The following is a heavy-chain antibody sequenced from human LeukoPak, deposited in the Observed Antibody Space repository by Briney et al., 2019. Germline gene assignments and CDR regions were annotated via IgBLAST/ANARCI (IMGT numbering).Heavy chain of an antibody. D-gene: IGHD3-10*01. V-gene: IGHV1-3*01. CDR2: INAGNGNT. CDR1: GYTFTSYA. CDR3: ARGAGSMVRGIYGMDV. Sequence: GASVKVSCKTSGYTFTSYAMHWVRQAPGQRLEWMGWINAGNGNTKYSQKFQGRVTITRDTSASTAYMELSSLRSEDTAVYYCARGAGSMVRGIYGMDVWGKGTTVTVSS. J-gene: IGHJ6*04.